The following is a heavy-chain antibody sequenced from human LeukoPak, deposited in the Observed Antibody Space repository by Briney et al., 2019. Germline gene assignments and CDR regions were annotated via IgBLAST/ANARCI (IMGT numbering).Heavy chain of an antibody. CDR1: GGSFSGYC. CDR2: INHSGST. Sequence: PSETLSLTCAVYGGSFSGYCWSWIRQPPGKGLEWIGEINHSGSTYYNPSLKSRVTMSVDTSKNQFSLKLSSVTAADTAVYYCARVRNPSIVDYWGQGTLVTVSS. V-gene: IGHV4-34*01. J-gene: IGHJ4*02. D-gene: IGHD2-15*01. CDR3: ARVRNPSIVDY.